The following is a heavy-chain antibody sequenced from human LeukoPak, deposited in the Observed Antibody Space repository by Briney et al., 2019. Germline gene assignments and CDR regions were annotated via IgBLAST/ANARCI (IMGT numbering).Heavy chain of an antibody. CDR1: GGSISSYY. Sequence: SETLFLTCTVSGGSISSYYWNWIRQPPEKGLEWIGYIYYSGNTNYNPSLKSRLTISVDTSRNQFSLRLTSVTAADTAVYYCARRDNWGTFDYWGQGTLVTVSS. D-gene: IGHD7-27*01. V-gene: IGHV4-59*08. J-gene: IGHJ4*02. CDR3: ARRDNWGTFDY. CDR2: IYYSGNT.